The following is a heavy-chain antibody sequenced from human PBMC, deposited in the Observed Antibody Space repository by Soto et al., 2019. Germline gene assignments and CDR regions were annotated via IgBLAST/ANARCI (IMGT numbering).Heavy chain of an antibody. V-gene: IGHV3-30-3*01. CDR2: ISYDGSNK. Sequence: TGGSLRLSCAASGFTFSSYAMHWVRQAPGKGLEWVAVISYDGSNKYYADSVKGRFTISRDNSKNTLYLQMNSLRAEDTAVYYCARDLYCTNGVCYSPGAAFDIWGQGTMVTVSS. D-gene: IGHD2-8*01. J-gene: IGHJ3*02. CDR1: GFTFSSYA. CDR3: ARDLYCTNGVCYSPGAAFDI.